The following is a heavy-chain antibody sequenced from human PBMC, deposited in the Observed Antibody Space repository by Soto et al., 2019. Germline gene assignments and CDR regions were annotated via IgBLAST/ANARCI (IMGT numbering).Heavy chain of an antibody. J-gene: IGHJ4*02. V-gene: IGHV3-30*18. CDR3: AKDNIVGATKSLTETPKDSNY. Sequence: QVQLVESGGGVVQPGRSLRLSCAASGFTFSSYGMHWVRQAPGKGLEWVAVISYDGSNKYYADSVKGRFTISRDNSKNTLYLQMNSLRAEDTAVYYCAKDNIVGATKSLTETPKDSNYWGQGTLVTVSS. D-gene: IGHD1-26*01. CDR2: ISYDGSNK. CDR1: GFTFSSYG.